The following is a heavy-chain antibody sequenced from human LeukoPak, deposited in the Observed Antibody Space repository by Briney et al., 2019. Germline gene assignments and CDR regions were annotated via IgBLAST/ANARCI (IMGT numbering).Heavy chain of an antibody. CDR3: ARVYSSGWFDY. V-gene: IGHV1-2*02. J-gene: IGHJ4*02. Sequence: ASVKVSCKASGYTFTGYYMHWVRQAPGQGLEWMGWINPNSGGTNYAQKFQGRVTMTRNTSISTAYMELSSLRSEDTAVYYCARVYSSGWFDYWGQGTLVTVSS. CDR2: INPNSGGT. CDR1: GYTFTGYY. D-gene: IGHD6-19*01.